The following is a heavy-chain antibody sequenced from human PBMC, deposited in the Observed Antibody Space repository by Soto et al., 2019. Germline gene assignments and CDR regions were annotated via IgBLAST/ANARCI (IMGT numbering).Heavy chain of an antibody. V-gene: IGHV3-30*03. CDR2: ISDDGVSK. J-gene: IGHJ4*02. CDR3: ARAYYFGSGTSYTLYY. Sequence: GGSLRLSCAASGFTFSNYGRHWVRQAPGKGLEWVAVISDDGVSKYYADSVQGRFTISRDNSESVVLLQMNSLRPDDTALYFCARAYYFGSGTSYTLYYWGQGTQVTVYS. CDR1: GFTFSNYG. D-gene: IGHD3-10*01.